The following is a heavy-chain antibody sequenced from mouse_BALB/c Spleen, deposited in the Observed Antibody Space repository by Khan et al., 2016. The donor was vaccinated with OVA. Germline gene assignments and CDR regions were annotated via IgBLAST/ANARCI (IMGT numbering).Heavy chain of an antibody. CDR3: ARAYGSCAMDY. CDR1: SDSITSGF. J-gene: IGHJ4*01. D-gene: IGHD1-1*01. V-gene: IGHV3-8*02. CDR2: ITYSGNI. Sequence: EVQLVESGPSLVKPSQTLSLSCSVTSDSITSGFWNWIRKFPGNKFEYLGYITYSGNIYYNPSLKSRISITRDTSKSQYYLQLNSVTTEDTATYYCARAYGSCAMDYWGQGTSVTVSS.